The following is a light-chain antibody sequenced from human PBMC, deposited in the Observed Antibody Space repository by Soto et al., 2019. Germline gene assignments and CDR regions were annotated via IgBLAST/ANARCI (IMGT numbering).Light chain of an antibody. CDR1: QSVSSSY. CDR2: GAS. Sequence: EIGLTQSPGTLSLSPGERATLSCRASQSVSSSYLAWYQQKPGQAPRLLIYGASSRATGIPDRFSGSGPGTDFTLTISRLEPEDFPVYYCQQFGNSPDTFGQGTRLEIK. V-gene: IGKV3-20*01. CDR3: QQFGNSPDT. J-gene: IGKJ2*01.